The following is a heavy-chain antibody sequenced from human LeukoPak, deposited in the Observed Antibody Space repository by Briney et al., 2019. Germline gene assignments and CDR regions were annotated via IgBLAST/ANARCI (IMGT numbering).Heavy chain of an antibody. Sequence: WASVKVSCKASVGTFSSYAIIWVRQAPGQGLEWMGWIDPKSGDTNYAQKFQGRVTMTRDTSNSTAYMDLSRLRSDDTAHHYCAREHMAKLGSDYWGQGTLVTVSS. CDR1: VGTFSSYA. CDR3: AREHMAKLGSDY. J-gene: IGHJ4*02. CDR2: IDPKSGDT. D-gene: IGHD5-24*01. V-gene: IGHV1-2*02.